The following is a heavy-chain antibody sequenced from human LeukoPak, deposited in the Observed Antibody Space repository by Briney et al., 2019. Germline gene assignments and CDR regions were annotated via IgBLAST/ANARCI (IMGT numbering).Heavy chain of an antibody. V-gene: IGHV4-39*01. CDR2: IYYSKNT. J-gene: IGHJ4*02. CDR3: VSPRGFSYGYFDY. CDR1: GGSIRSSGYY. Sequence: SETLSLTCTVSGGSIRSSGYYWGWIRQPPGKGLEWIGSIYYSKNTYYNPSLKSRVTISADTSKNQFSLTLGSVSATDTAVYYCVSPRGFSYGYFDYWGQGTLVTVSS. D-gene: IGHD5-18*01.